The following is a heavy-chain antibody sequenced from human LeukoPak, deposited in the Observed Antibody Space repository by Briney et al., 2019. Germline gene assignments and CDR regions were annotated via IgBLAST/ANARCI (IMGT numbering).Heavy chain of an antibody. CDR2: IYSGGST. CDR3: ARDQYYDFWSGYLANYYYYYMDV. D-gene: IGHD3-3*01. Sequence: GGSLRLSCAASGFTVSSNYMSWVRQAPGKGLGWVSVIYSGGSTYYADSVKGRFTISRDNSKNTLYLQMNSLRAEDTAVYYCARDQYYDFWSGYLANYYYYYMDVWGKGTTVTVSS. J-gene: IGHJ6*03. CDR1: GFTVSSNY. V-gene: IGHV3-53*01.